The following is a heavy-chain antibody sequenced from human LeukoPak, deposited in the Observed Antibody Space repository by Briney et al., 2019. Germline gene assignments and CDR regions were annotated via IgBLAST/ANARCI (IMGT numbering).Heavy chain of an antibody. CDR1: GFTFSSYA. CDR2: ISYDGSNK. D-gene: IGHD6-13*01. Sequence: GRSLRLSCAASGFTFSSYAMHWVRQAPGKGLEWVAVISYDGSNKYYADSVKGRFTISGDNSKNTLYLQMNSLRAEDTAVYYCAIAAAGYYWGQGTLVTVSS. V-gene: IGHV3-30-3*01. J-gene: IGHJ4*02. CDR3: AIAAAGYY.